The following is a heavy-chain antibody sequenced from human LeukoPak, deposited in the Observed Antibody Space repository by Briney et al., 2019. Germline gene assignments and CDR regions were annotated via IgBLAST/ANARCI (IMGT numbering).Heavy chain of an antibody. V-gene: IGHV3-15*01. D-gene: IGHD1-1*01. CDR2: IKTKSDGGTT. CDR3: GTGSAFDI. CDR1: GFIFSKAW. J-gene: IGHJ3*02. Sequence: GGPLRLSCAGSGFIFSKAWMSWGRQAPGKGLEWVGRIKTKSDGGTTDYAAPVKGRFTISRDDSKNTLYLHMNSLRTEDTAVYYCGTGSAFDIWGRGAMVTVSS.